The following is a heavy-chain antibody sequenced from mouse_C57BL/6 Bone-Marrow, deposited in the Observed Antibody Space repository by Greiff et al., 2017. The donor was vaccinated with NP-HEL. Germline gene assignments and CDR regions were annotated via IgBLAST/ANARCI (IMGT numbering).Heavy chain of an antibody. J-gene: IGHJ3*01. CDR2: INPSSGYT. V-gene: IGHV1-4*01. D-gene: IGHD2-3*01. Sequence: VQLQQSGAELARPGASVKMSCKASGYTFTSYTMHWVKQRPGQGLEWIGYINPSSGYTKYNQKFKDKATLTADKSSSTAYMQLSSLTSEDAAVYYCARGGYYPFAYWGQGTLVTVSA. CDR3: ARGGYYPFAY. CDR1: GYTFTSYT.